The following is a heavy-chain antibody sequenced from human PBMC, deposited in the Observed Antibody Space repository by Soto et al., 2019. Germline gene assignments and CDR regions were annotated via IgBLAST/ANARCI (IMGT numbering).Heavy chain of an antibody. D-gene: IGHD6-19*01. V-gene: IGHV3-23*01. CDR3: AMTSGWFEYFQH. J-gene: IGHJ1*01. CDR1: GFTFSSYA. Sequence: GGSLRLSCAASGFTFSSYAMSWVRQAPGKGLEWVSAISGSGGSTYYADSVKGRFTISRDNSKNTLYLQMNSLRAEDTAVYYCAMTSGWFEYFQHWGQGTLVTVSS. CDR2: ISGSGGST.